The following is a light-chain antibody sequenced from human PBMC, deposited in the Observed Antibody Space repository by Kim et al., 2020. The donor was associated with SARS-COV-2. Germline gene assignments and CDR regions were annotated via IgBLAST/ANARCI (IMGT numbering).Light chain of an antibody. V-gene: IGLV4-69*01. CDR1: SGHSSYA. J-gene: IGLJ3*02. CDR3: QTWGTGIRV. Sequence: QLVLTQSPSASASLGASVKLTCTLSSGHSSYAIAWLQQQPEKGPRYLMKLNNDGSHTKGDGIPDRFSGSSSGAERYLTISSLQSEDEADYYCQTWGTGIRVFGGGTQLTVL. CDR2: LNNDGSH.